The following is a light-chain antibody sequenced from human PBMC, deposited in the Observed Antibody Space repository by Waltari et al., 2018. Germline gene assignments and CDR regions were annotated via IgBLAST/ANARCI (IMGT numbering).Light chain of an antibody. Sequence: QSALTQPASVSGSPGQSITISCTGSSSDVGRYNLVSWYQQHPGKAPKLMIFYVTDRPSGVSDRFSGSKSGNTASLTISGLQPEDEADYYCSSHTTSSTLVFGGGTRVTVL. CDR1: SSDVGRYNL. V-gene: IGLV2-14*03. CDR2: YVT. CDR3: SSHTTSSTLV. J-gene: IGLJ2*01.